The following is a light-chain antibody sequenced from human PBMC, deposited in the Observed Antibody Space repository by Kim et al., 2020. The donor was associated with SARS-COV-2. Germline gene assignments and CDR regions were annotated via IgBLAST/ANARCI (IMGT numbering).Light chain of an antibody. V-gene: IGLV2-14*03. CDR3: SSYTSSSTPYVV. Sequence: SITISCTGTSSDVGGYNYVSWYQQHPGKAPKLMIYDVSNRPSGVSNRFSGSKSGNTASLTISGLRAEDEADYYCSSYTSSSTPYVVFGGGTQLTVL. J-gene: IGLJ2*01. CDR1: SSDVGGYNY. CDR2: DVS.